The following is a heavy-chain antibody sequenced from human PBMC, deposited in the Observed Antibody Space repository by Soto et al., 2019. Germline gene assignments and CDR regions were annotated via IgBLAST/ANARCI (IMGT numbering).Heavy chain of an antibody. V-gene: IGHV4-39*01. CDR2: IYYSGST. CDR1: GGSISSSSYY. Sequence: QLQLQESGPGLVKPSETLSLTCTVSGGSISSSSYYWGWIRQPPGKGLEWIGSIYYSGSTYYNPSLKSRVPISVDTSKNQFSLKLSSVTAADTAVYYCARLSPATMEWELPPVDYWGQGTLVTVSS. D-gene: IGHD1-26*01. J-gene: IGHJ4*02. CDR3: ARLSPATMEWELPPVDY.